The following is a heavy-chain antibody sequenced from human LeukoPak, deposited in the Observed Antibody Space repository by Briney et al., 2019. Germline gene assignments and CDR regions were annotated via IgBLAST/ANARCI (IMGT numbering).Heavy chain of an antibody. CDR1: GFTFSSYS. J-gene: IGHJ3*02. CDR3: ARATSLRAFDI. CDR2: ISSSSSYI. D-gene: IGHD4-17*01. Sequence: KSGGSLRLSCAASGFTFSSYSMTWVRQAPGKGLEWVSSISSSSSYIYYADSVKGRFTISRDNAKNSLYLQMNSLRAEDTAVYYCARATSLRAFDIWGQGTMVTVSS. V-gene: IGHV3-21*01.